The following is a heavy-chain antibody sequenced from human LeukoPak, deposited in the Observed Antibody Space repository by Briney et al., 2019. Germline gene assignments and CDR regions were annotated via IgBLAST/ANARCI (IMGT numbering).Heavy chain of an antibody. CDR3: AKHDSSGYHNWFDP. CDR1: GFTFSSYG. CDR2: ISYDGSNK. V-gene: IGHV3-30*18. D-gene: IGHD3-22*01. J-gene: IGHJ5*02. Sequence: GRSLRLSCAASGFTFSSYGMHWVRQAPGKGLEWVAVISYDGSNKYYADSVKGRFTISRDNSKNTLYLQMNSLRAEDTAVYYCAKHDSSGYHNWFDPWGQGTLVTVSS.